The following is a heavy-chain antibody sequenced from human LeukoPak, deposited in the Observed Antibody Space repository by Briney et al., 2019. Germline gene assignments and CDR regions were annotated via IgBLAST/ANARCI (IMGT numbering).Heavy chain of an antibody. Sequence: GGSLRLSCAASGFTFSSYWMTWVRQAPGEGLEWVANINQDGSEGYFVDSVKGRFTISRDNAKNSLYLQMNSLRAEDTAVYYCARDGTRTTGTTFDIWGQGTMVTVSS. CDR3: ARDGTRTTGTTFDI. CDR1: GFTFSSYW. CDR2: INQDGSEG. D-gene: IGHD1-1*01. J-gene: IGHJ3*02. V-gene: IGHV3-7*01.